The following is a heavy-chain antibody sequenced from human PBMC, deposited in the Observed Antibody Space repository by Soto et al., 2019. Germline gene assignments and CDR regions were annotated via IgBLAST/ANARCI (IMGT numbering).Heavy chain of an antibody. CDR2: ISGSGGST. CDR1: GFTFSSYA. CDR3: AKRPALWFGEVLLLDYYYMDV. D-gene: IGHD3-10*01. V-gene: IGHV3-23*01. J-gene: IGHJ6*03. Sequence: GGSLRLSCAASGFTFSSYAMSWVRQAPGKGLEWVSAISGSGGSTYYADSVKGRFTISRDNSKNTLYLQMNSLRAEDTAVYYCAKRPALWFGEVLLLDYYYMDVWGKGTTVTVSS.